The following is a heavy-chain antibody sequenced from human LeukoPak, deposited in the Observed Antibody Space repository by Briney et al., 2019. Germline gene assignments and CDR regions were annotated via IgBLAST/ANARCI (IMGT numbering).Heavy chain of an antibody. V-gene: IGHV3-48*01. D-gene: IGHD3-3*01. CDR3: ARDSGWSGYYYFDY. J-gene: IGHJ4*02. CDR1: GFTFSSYW. CDR2: ISSSSSTI. Sequence: GGSLRLSCAASGFTFSSYWMSWVRQAPGKGLEWVSHISSSSSTIYYADSVKGRFTISRDNAENSLYLQMNSLRAEDTAVYYCARDSGWSGYYYFDYWGQGALVTVSS.